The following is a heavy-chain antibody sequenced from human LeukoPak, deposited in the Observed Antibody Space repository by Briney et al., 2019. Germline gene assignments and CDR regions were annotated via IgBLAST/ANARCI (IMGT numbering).Heavy chain of an antibody. CDR2: ISGSGGST. CDR1: GFTFSSYA. D-gene: IGHD6-13*01. CDR3: ARDRAGPDPYDAFDI. V-gene: IGHV3-23*01. J-gene: IGHJ3*02. Sequence: PGGSLRLSCAASGFTFSSYAMSWVRQAPGKGLEWVSAISGSGGSTYYADSVKGRFTISRDNSKSTLFLQMSSLRAEDTAVYYCARDRAGPDPYDAFDIWGQGTIVTVSS.